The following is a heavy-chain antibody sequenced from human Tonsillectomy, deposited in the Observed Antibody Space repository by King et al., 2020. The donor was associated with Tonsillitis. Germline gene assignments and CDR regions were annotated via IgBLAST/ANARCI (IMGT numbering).Heavy chain of an antibody. D-gene: IGHD3-10*01. V-gene: IGHV3-23*04. J-gene: IGHJ5*02. CDR1: GFTFSTYA. CDR2: ISGSGDRT. Sequence: VQLVESGGGLVKPGGSLKLSCAVSGFTFSTYAMSWVRQAPGKGLEWVSGISGSGDRTYSADSVKGRFTISRDNSMNTLYLQMNSLRAEDTAVYYCAKEGVLQWFGESHNWFDPWGQGTLVTVSS. CDR3: AKEGVLQWFGESHNWFDP.